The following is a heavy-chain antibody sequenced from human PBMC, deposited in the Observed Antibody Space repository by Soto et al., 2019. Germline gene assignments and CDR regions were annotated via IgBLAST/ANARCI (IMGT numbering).Heavy chain of an antibody. V-gene: IGHV3-30-3*01. D-gene: IGHD6-19*01. Sequence: GGSLRLSCAASGFTFSSYAMHWVRQAPGKGLEWVAVISYDGSNKYYADSVKGRFTISRDNSKNTLYLQMNSLRAEDTAVYYCARDRTSTMGIAVAGTDYYYGMDVWGQGTTVTVSS. J-gene: IGHJ6*02. CDR2: ISYDGSNK. CDR3: ARDRTSTMGIAVAGTDYYYGMDV. CDR1: GFTFSSYA.